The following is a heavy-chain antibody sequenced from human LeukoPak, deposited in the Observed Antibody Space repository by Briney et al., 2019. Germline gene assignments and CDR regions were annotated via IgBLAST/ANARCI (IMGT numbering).Heavy chain of an antibody. CDR2: IIPIFGTA. CDR3: ARDVTVAGTFTRQNYYYYYMDV. Sequence: SVKVSCKASGGTFSSYAISWVRQAPPQGLEWMGRIIPIFGTANYAQQLQGRVTITTDESTSTAYMELSSLRSEDTAVYYCARDVTVAGTFTRQNYYYYYMDVWGKGTTVTVSS. V-gene: IGHV1-69*05. D-gene: IGHD6-19*01. J-gene: IGHJ6*03. CDR1: GGTFSSYA.